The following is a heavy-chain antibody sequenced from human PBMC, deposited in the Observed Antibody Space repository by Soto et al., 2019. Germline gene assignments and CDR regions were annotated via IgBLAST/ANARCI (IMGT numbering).Heavy chain of an antibody. V-gene: IGHV4-39*01. D-gene: IGHD6-19*01. CDR1: GGSISSSSYY. J-gene: IGHJ4*02. Sequence: QLQLQESGPGLVKPSETLSLTCTVSGGSISSSSYYWGWIRQPPGKGLEWIGSIYYSGSTYYNPSLKSRVTISVDTSKNQFSLKLSSVTAADTAVYYCARHDSSGWYSFDYWGQGTLVTVSS. CDR2: IYYSGST. CDR3: ARHDSSGWYSFDY.